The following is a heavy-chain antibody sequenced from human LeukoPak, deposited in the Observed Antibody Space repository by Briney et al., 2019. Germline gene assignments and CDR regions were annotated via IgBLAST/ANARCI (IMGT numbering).Heavy chain of an antibody. CDR3: AKAGLSGSYYPSDF. Sequence: PGGSLRLSCAASGFTFSSYAMSWVRQAPGKGLEWASAISGSGGSTYYADSVKGRFTISRDNSKNTLYLQMNSLRAEDTAVYYCAKAGLSGSYYPSDFWGQGTLVTVSS. J-gene: IGHJ4*02. CDR2: ISGSGGST. CDR1: GFTFSSYA. V-gene: IGHV3-23*01. D-gene: IGHD1-26*01.